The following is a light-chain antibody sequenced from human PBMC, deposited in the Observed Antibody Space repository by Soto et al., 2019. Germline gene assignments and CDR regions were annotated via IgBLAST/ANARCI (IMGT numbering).Light chain of an antibody. CDR1: QSLSSD. CDR3: QQYNSWPQT. J-gene: IGKJ1*01. Sequence: EIVMTQSPATLSVSPGERAILSCRASQSLSSDLAWYQQKPGQAPRLLIYDASTRATDIPARFSGSGSGTEFTLTIGSLQSEDFAVYYCQQYNSWPQTFGQGTKVEIK. CDR2: DAS. V-gene: IGKV3-15*01.